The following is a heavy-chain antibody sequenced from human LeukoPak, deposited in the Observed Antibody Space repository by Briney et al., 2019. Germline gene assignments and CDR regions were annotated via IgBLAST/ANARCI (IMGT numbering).Heavy chain of an antibody. V-gene: IGHV1-69*13. D-gene: IGHD3-10*01. CDR1: GGTFSSYA. J-gene: IGHJ6*02. CDR2: IIPIFGTA. CDR3: ARGGGTMVRGVIKTTYYYYGMDV. Sequence: SVKVSCEASGGTFSSYAISWVRQAPGQGLEWMGGIIPIFGTANYAQKFQGRVTITADESTSTAYMELSSLRSEDTAVYYCARGGGTMVRGVIKTTYYYYGMDVWGQGTTVTVSS.